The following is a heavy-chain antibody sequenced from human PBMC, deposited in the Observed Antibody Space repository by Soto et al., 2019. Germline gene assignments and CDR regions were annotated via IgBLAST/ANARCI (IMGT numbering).Heavy chain of an antibody. CDR1: GFTFSSYG. V-gene: IGHV3-30*18. Sequence: TGGSLRLSCAASGFTFSSYGMHWIRQAPGKGLEWVAVISYDGSNKYYADSVKGRFTISRDNSKNTLCLQMNSLRADDTAVYYCAEDWRDRGEYYDSSDYYRTWGQGXLVTVSS. CDR2: ISYDGSNK. CDR3: AEDWRDRGEYYDSSDYYRT. D-gene: IGHD3-22*01. J-gene: IGHJ5*02.